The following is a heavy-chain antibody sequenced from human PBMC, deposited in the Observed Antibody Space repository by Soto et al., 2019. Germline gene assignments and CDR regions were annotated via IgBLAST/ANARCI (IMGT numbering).Heavy chain of an antibody. CDR2: VSKDGSDK. D-gene: IGHD2-21*02. CDR1: GFIFSSFP. J-gene: IGHJ4*02. Sequence: GGSLRLSCAASGFIFSSFPMHWVRQAPGKGLEWVAVVSKDGSDKHYADSVKGRFTISRDNSENTLHLQMNSLRPEDTGVYYCARSYCGDNCALDYWGQGTPVTVSS. V-gene: IGHV3-30-3*01. CDR3: ARSYCGDNCALDY.